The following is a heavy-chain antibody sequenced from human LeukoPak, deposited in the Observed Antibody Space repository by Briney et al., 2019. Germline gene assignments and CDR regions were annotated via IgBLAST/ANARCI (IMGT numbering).Heavy chain of an antibody. Sequence: PGGSLRLSCAASGFTFSSYSMNWDRQAPGKGLEWVSSISSSSSYIYYADSVKGRFTISRDNAKNSLYLQMNSLRAEDTAVYYCARDMRGQWLDLKAFDIWGQGTMVTVSS. J-gene: IGHJ3*02. V-gene: IGHV3-21*01. CDR3: ARDMRGQWLDLKAFDI. CDR1: GFTFSSYS. CDR2: ISSSSSYI. D-gene: IGHD6-19*01.